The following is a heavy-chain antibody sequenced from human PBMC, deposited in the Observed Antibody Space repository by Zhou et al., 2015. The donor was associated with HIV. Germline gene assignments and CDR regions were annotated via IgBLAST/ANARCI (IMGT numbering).Heavy chain of an antibody. V-gene: IGHV1-18*01. D-gene: IGHD2-15*01. CDR2: ISAYNGNT. CDR1: GYTFTSYG. Sequence: QVQLVQSGAEVKKPGASVKVSCKASGYTFTSYGISWVRQAPGQGLEWMGWISAYNGNTNYAQKLQGRVTMTTDTSTSTAFMALSSLRSEDTAMYFCARTIVVVVAATGSTDYYGMDVWGQGTTVTVAS. J-gene: IGHJ6*02. CDR3: ARTIVVVVAATGSTDYYGMDV.